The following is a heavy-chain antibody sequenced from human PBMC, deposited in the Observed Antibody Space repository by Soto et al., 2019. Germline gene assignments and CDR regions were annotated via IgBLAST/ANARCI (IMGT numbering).Heavy chain of an antibody. CDR3: AREAAAGTIVYMDV. D-gene: IGHD6-13*01. J-gene: IGHJ6*03. CDR2: INWNGGST. Sequence: AGGSLRLSCAASGFTFDDYGMSWVRQAPGKGLEWVSGINWNGGSTGYADSVKGRFTISRDNAKNSLYLQMNSLRAEDTALYHCAREAAAGTIVYMDVWGKGTTVTVSS. CDR1: GFTFDDYG. V-gene: IGHV3-20*01.